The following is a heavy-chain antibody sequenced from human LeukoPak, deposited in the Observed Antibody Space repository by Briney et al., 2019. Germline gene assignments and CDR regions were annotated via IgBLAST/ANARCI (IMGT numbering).Heavy chain of an antibody. CDR2: ISYDGHYK. CDR3: ARDQQVGGNYYYLDY. J-gene: IGHJ4*02. Sequence: GRSLRLSCAASGFSFSDYSMHWVRRAPGKGLEWVAFISYDGHYKYYADSVNGRFTISRDNSKNTLYLQMNSLRPEDTAVYFCARDQQVGGNYYYLDYWGQGTLVTVSS. V-gene: IGHV3-30*04. CDR1: GFSFSDYS. D-gene: IGHD3-10*01.